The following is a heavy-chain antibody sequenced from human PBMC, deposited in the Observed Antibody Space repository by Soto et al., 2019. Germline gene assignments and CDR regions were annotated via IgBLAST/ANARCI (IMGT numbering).Heavy chain of an antibody. J-gene: IGHJ4*02. Sequence: QLQLQESGPGLVKPSETLSLTCTVSGGSISSSSYYWGWIRQPPGKGLEWIGSIYYSGSTYYNPSLKSRVTISVDTSKNQFSLKLSSVTAADTAVYYCARRVGATQLVNYWGQGTLVTVSS. CDR3: ARRVGATQLVNY. CDR2: IYYSGST. D-gene: IGHD1-26*01. CDR1: GGSISSSSYY. V-gene: IGHV4-39*01.